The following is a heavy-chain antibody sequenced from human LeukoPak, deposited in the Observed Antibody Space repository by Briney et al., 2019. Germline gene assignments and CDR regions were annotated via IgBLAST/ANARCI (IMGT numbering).Heavy chain of an antibody. CDR3: ARAASFWTYCFDD. Sequence: GGSLRLSCAASRFIFSNHWMTWVRQAPGKGLEWVSYITSSGSTTYYADSVKGRFTVSRDNAKNSLYLQMNSLRAEDTAVYYCARAASFWTYCFDDWGQGSLVTVSS. CDR2: ITSSGSTT. V-gene: IGHV3-48*04. CDR1: RFIFSNHW. J-gene: IGHJ4*02. D-gene: IGHD3/OR15-3a*01.